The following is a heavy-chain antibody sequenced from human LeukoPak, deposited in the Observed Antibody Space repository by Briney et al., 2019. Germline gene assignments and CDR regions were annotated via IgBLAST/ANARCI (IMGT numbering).Heavy chain of an antibody. CDR1: GFTFSSYA. D-gene: IGHD2-15*01. J-gene: IGHJ4*02. Sequence: GGSLRLSCAASGFTFSSYAMHWVRQALGKGLEWVAVISYDGSNKYYADSVKGRFTISRDNSKNTLYLQMNSLRAEDTAVYYCARVGYCSGGSCYSFDYWGQGTLVTVSS. V-gene: IGHV3-30*04. CDR3: ARVGYCSGGSCYSFDY. CDR2: ISYDGSNK.